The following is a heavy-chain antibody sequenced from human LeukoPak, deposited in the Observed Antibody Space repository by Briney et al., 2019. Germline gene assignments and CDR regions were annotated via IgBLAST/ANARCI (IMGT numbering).Heavy chain of an antibody. J-gene: IGHJ6*02. CDR3: ASLRRAQYYYSGMDV. Sequence: ASVKVSCKASGYTFTSYDINWVRQATGQGLEWMGWMNPNSGNTGYAQKFQGRVTMTRNTSISTAYMELSSLRSEDTAVYYCASLRRAQYYYSGMDVWGQGTTVTVPS. V-gene: IGHV1-8*01. CDR2: MNPNSGNT. CDR1: GYTFTSYD.